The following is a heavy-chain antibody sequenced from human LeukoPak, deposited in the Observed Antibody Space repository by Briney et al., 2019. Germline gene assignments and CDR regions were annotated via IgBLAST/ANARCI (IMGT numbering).Heavy chain of an antibody. V-gene: IGHV4-59*01. CDR2: IYYSGST. D-gene: IGHD3-22*01. Sequence: SETLSLTCTVSGGSISSYYWGWIRQPPGKGLEWIGYIYYSGSTNYNPSLKSRVTISVDTSKNQFSLKLSSVTAADTAVYYCARARVYDSSGHSLDYWGQGTLVTVSS. CDR3: ARARVYDSSGHSLDY. CDR1: GGSISSYY. J-gene: IGHJ4*02.